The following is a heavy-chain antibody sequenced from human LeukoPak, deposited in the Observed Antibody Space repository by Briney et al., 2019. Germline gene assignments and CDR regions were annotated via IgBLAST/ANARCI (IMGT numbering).Heavy chain of an antibody. Sequence: GESLKISCKGSGYSFTNYGIDWVRQMPGKGLEWMGIIYPGDSDTTYSPSFQGQVTFSADKSISTAYLQWSSLKASDTAMYYCARHASGYSADSFDDWGQGSLVTVSS. J-gene: IGHJ4*02. CDR1: GYSFTNYG. CDR2: IYPGDSDT. D-gene: IGHD3-22*01. CDR3: ARHASGYSADSFDD. V-gene: IGHV5-51*01.